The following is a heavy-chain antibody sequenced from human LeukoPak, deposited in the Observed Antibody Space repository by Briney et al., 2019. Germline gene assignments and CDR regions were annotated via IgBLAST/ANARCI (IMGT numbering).Heavy chain of an antibody. J-gene: IGHJ4*02. CDR2: ISGSGGST. V-gene: IGHV3-23*01. CDR1: GFTFSGYA. CDR3: ATLYSNYYIDY. D-gene: IGHD4-11*01. Sequence: GGSLRLSCAASGFTFSGYAMSWVRQAPGKGLEWVSAISGSGGSTYYADSVKGRFTISRDNSKNTLYLQMNSLRAKDTAVYYCATLYSNYYIDYWGQGTLVTVSS.